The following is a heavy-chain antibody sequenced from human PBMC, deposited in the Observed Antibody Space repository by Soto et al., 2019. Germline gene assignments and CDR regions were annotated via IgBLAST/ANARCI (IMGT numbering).Heavy chain of an antibody. CDR3: AKDREIGYSSSWPLDY. D-gene: IGHD6-13*01. Sequence: GGSLRLSCAASGFTFSSYGMHWVRQAPGKGLEWVAVISYDGSNKYYADSVKGRFTISRDNSKNTLYLQMNSLRAEDTAVYYCAKDREIGYSSSWPLDYWGQGTLVTVSS. CDR1: GFTFSSYG. J-gene: IGHJ4*02. CDR2: ISYDGSNK. V-gene: IGHV3-30*18.